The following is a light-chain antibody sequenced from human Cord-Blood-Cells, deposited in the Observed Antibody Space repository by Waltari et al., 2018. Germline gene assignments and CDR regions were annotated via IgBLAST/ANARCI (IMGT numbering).Light chain of an antibody. Sequence: DIVMTPSPLSLPVTPGEPASISCRSSQSLLHSNGYNYLDWYLQKPGQSPQLLIYLGSNRASGVPDRVSGSGSGTDFTLKISRVEAEDVGVYYCMQALQTPLTFGPGTKVDIK. CDR1: QSLLHSNGYNY. CDR2: LGS. CDR3: MQALQTPLT. V-gene: IGKV2-28*01. J-gene: IGKJ3*01.